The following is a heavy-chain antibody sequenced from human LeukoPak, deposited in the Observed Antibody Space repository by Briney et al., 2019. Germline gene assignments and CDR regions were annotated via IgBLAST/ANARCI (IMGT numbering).Heavy chain of an antibody. CDR3: ARDSGNFHYDMDV. D-gene: IGHD3-10*01. V-gene: IGHV1-46*02. CDR1: GYSFNSHH. J-gene: IGHJ6*02. CDR2: KFSHDGST. Sequence: ASVKVSCKPSGYSFNSHHVHWVRQAPGQGLEWMGVKFSHDGSTSTAQKFQGRVTLTRDTSTSTVGMELSSLRSEDTAVYYCARDSGNFHYDMDVWGQGPRSSSP.